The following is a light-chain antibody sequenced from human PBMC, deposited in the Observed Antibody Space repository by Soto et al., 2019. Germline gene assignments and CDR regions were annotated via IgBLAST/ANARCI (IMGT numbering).Light chain of an antibody. J-gene: IGKJ4*01. Sequence: EIVMTQSPATLSVSPGERATISCRASQSVSSNLAWYQQKPGQAPRLLIYGASTRATGIPARFSGSGSGTEFTLTISSLQSEDFAVYYCQQYNNWPFFGGGTKGEIK. V-gene: IGKV3-15*01. CDR1: QSVSSN. CDR2: GAS. CDR3: QQYNNWPF.